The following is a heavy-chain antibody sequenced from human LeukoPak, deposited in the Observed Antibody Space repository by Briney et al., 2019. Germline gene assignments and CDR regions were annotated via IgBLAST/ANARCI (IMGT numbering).Heavy chain of an antibody. Sequence: GGSLRLSCAASGFTLSSYAMSWVRQAPGKGLEWVSAISGSGGSTYYADSVKGRFTISRDNSKNTLYLQMNSLRAEDTAVYYCAKDRPSGYSSGWYREYSDYWGQGTLVTVSS. CDR1: GFTLSSYA. V-gene: IGHV3-23*01. J-gene: IGHJ4*02. D-gene: IGHD6-19*01. CDR3: AKDRPSGYSSGWYREYSDY. CDR2: ISGSGGST.